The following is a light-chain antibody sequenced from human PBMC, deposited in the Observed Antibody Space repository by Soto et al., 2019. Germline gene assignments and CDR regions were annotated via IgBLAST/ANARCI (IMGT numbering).Light chain of an antibody. J-gene: IGKJ2*01. Sequence: DTQMTQSPSTLSASVGDRVTITCRAGQRISNWLAWYQQRPGKAPKLLIYKASNLESGVPSRFSGSGSGTEFTLTISSLQPDDAATYYCQQYNSTFGQGTKLEIK. CDR1: QRISNW. CDR2: KAS. V-gene: IGKV1-5*03. CDR3: QQYNST.